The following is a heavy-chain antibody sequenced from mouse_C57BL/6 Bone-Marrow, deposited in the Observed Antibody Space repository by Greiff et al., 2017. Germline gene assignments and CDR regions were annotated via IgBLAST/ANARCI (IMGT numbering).Heavy chain of an antibody. V-gene: IGHV1-59*01. J-gene: IGHJ4*01. CDR2: IDPSDSYT. Sequence: QVQLQQPGAELVRPGTSVKLSCKASGYTFTSSWMHWVKQRPGQGLAWIGVIDPSDSYTNYHQKFKGKATLTVDTSSSTAYMQLSSLTSEDSAVYYCAVYLYAMDYWGQGTSVTVSS. CDR3: AVYLYAMDY. D-gene: IGHD5-5*01. CDR1: GYTFTSSW.